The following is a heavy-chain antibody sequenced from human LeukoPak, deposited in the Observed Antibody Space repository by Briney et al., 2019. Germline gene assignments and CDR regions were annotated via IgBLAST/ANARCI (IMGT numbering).Heavy chain of an antibody. Sequence: GGSLRLSCAASGFTFSTYTMNWVRQAPGKGLEWVSSFTSSSSYIYYADSVKGRFTISRDNAKNSLYLQMNSLRAEDTAVYCCAASTKHTAMVDYWGQETLVTVSS. J-gene: IGHJ4*02. CDR1: GFTFSTYT. CDR2: FTSSSSYI. CDR3: AASTKHTAMVDY. D-gene: IGHD5-18*01. V-gene: IGHV3-21*01.